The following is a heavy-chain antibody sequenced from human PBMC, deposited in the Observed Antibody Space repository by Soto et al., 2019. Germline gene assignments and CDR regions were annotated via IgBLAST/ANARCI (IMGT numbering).Heavy chain of an antibody. Sequence: GSLSLSCAASGFTFSSYSMNWVRQAPGKGLEWVSSISSSSSYIYYADSVKGRFTISRDNAKNSLYLQMNSLRAEDTAVYYCAREDDGRGGAFDIWGQGTMVTVSS. J-gene: IGHJ3*02. CDR1: GFTFSSYS. CDR3: AREDDGRGGAFDI. D-gene: IGHD1-1*01. CDR2: ISSSSSYI. V-gene: IGHV3-21*01.